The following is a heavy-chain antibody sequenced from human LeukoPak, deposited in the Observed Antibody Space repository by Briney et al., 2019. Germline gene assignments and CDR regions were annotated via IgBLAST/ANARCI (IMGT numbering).Heavy chain of an antibody. J-gene: IGHJ4*02. Sequence: PSETLSLTCTVSGYSISSGYYWGWIRQPPGKGLEWIGSIYHSGSTYYNPSLKSRVTISVDTSKNRFSLKLSSVTAADTAVYYCARSPGYYYDSSGYKPGYFDYWGQGTLVTVSS. CDR1: GYSISSGYY. CDR3: ARSPGYYYDSSGYKPGYFDY. V-gene: IGHV4-38-2*02. CDR2: IYHSGST. D-gene: IGHD3-22*01.